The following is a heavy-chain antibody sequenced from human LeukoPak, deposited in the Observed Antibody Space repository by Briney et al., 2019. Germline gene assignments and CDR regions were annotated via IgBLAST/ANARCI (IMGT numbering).Heavy chain of an antibody. D-gene: IGHD3-10*01. V-gene: IGHV1-8*01. Sequence: ASVKVSCKASGYTFTSYDVSWVRQATGQGLEWMGWMNPNSGNTGYARKFQGRITMTRNTSISTAYMELSSLRSDDTAVYYCATWSYYYGTRGGWFDPWGQGTLVTVSS. J-gene: IGHJ5*02. CDR3: ATWSYYYGTRGGWFDP. CDR2: MNPNSGNT. CDR1: GYTFTSYD.